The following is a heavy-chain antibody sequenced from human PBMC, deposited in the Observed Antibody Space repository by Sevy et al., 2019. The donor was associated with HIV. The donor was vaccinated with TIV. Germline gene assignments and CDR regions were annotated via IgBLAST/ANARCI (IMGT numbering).Heavy chain of an antibody. V-gene: IGHV4-59*03. CDR3: AKGFYGAFDP. CDR1: GGPMTTYY. CDR2: VYYSGST. J-gene: IGHJ5*02. D-gene: IGHD4-17*01. Sequence: SETLSLTCTVSGGPMTTYYWSWLRQPPGKGLEWIGYVYYSGSTNYNPSLKSRVTITVDTSKNQFSLKLNSVTAADTAVYYCAKGFYGAFDPWGQGTLVTVSS.